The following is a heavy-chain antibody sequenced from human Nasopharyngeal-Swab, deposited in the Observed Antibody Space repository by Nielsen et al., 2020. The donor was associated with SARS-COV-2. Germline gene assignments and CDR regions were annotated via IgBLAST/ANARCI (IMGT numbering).Heavy chain of an antibody. CDR3: ARTTYSYGRFDY. D-gene: IGHD5-18*01. V-gene: IGHV3-48*03. J-gene: IGHJ4*02. CDR1: GFTFSNYE. Sequence: GGSLRLSCAASGFTFSNYEMNWVRQAAGKGLEWLSYISGTAGTISYADSVKGRFTISTDNAKNSLYLQMNSLRAEDTALYYCARTTYSYGRFDYWGQGTLVTVSS. CDR2: ISGTAGTI.